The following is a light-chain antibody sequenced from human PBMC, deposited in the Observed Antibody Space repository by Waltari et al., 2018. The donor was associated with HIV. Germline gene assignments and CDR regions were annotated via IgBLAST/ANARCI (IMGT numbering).Light chain of an antibody. CDR3: SSYAGNNNYV. CDR1: TRDIGTYTY. Sequence: QPALTQPPSASGSPGQSVTISCTGTTRDIGTYTYVSCYQQHPGRAPILLIYEVNKRPSGVPDRFSGSKSANTASLTVSGLQVADEADYYCSSYAGNNNYVFGTGTRVTVL. CDR2: EVN. V-gene: IGLV2-8*01. J-gene: IGLJ1*01.